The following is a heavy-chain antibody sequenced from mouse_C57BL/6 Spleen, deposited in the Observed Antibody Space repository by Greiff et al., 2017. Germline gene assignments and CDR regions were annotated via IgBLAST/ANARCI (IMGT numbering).Heavy chain of an antibody. CDR1: GYTFTSYD. CDR2: IYPSDGST. Sequence: QVKLQQSGPELVKPGASVKLSCKASGYTFTSYDINWVKQRPGQGLEWIGWIYPSDGSTKYNEKFKGKATLTVDTSSSTTYMELHSLTSKDSAVYFCASSPLTTPLVYWGQGTTLTVSS. D-gene: IGHD1-1*01. V-gene: IGHV1-85*01. J-gene: IGHJ2*01. CDR3: ASSPLTTPLVY.